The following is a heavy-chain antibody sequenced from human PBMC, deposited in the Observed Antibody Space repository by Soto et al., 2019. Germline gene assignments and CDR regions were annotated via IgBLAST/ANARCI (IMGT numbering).Heavy chain of an antibody. J-gene: IGHJ6*02. Sequence: QVQLVQSGAEVKKPGSSVKVSCKASGGTFSNYAFSWVRQAPGQGLEWMGGFIPIFGTPNYAQKFQGRVTVTADASTRTVYMGLSSLRSEDTAVYYCARERSVGYCITTTCPKPFYYYAMDVWGQGTTVTVSS. CDR1: GGTFSNYA. CDR2: FIPIFGTP. D-gene: IGHD2-2*01. CDR3: ARERSVGYCITTTCPKPFYYYAMDV. V-gene: IGHV1-69*01.